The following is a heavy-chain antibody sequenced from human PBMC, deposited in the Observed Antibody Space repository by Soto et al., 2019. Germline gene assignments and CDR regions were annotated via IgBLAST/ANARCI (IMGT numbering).Heavy chain of an antibody. D-gene: IGHD2-8*01. CDR3: AKKVLVSAPYYYGMDV. V-gene: IGHV3-23*01. CDR1: GFTFSSYA. Sequence: GGSLRLSCAASGFTFSSYAMNWVRQVPGKGLEWVSVISDNGGITYYADSVKGRFTISRDNSKNTLYLQMNSLRAEDTAVYYCAKKVLVSAPYYYGMDVWGQGTTVTVSS. J-gene: IGHJ6*02. CDR2: ISDNGGIT.